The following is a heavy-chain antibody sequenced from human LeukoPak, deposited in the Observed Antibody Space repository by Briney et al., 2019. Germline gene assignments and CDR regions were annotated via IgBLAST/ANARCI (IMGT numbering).Heavy chain of an antibody. V-gene: IGHV3-7*01. CDR3: ARKMYYDFWSGYKTMDV. CDR1: GFTFSTYW. CDR2: IKQDGSEK. Sequence: PGGSLRLSCAASGFTFSTYWMSWVRQAPGKGLEWVANIKQDGSEKYYLDSVKGRFTISRDNAKNTLYLQMNNLRAEDTAVYYCARKMYYDFWSGYKTMDVWGKGTTVTVSS. J-gene: IGHJ6*03. D-gene: IGHD3-3*01.